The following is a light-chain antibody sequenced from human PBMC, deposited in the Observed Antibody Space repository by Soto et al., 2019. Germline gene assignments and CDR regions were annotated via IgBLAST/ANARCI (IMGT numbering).Light chain of an antibody. Sequence: EIVLTQSPATLSLSPGERATLSCRASQSVSSSLAWYQQKPGQAPRLLIYDASNSATGIPARFSGSGSGTDFTLTISSLEPEDFAVYYCQQRTNWPPYTFGQGTKLEI. J-gene: IGKJ2*01. CDR2: DAS. CDR3: QQRTNWPPYT. CDR1: QSVSSS. V-gene: IGKV3-11*01.